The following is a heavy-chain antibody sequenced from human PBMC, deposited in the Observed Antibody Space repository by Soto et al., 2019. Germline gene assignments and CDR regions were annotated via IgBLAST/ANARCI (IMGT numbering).Heavy chain of an antibody. D-gene: IGHD2-21*02. Sequence: EVHLVETGGGLIQPGGSLRLSCAASGLTVSTSYMNWVRQAPGKGLEWVSVIYAGGNTYYADSVKGRFTISRDNSKNILYLQINSLRAEDSALYYWARYRPPGTFGGNSGCYFDLWGRGTLVTVPS. V-gene: IGHV3-53*02. J-gene: IGHJ2*01. CDR3: ARYRPPGTFGGNSGCYFDL. CDR1: GLTVSTSY. CDR2: IYAGGNT.